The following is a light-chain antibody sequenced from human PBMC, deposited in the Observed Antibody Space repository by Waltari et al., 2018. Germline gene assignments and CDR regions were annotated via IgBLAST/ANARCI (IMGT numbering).Light chain of an antibody. J-gene: IGKJ4*01. CDR1: HTVSTIS. V-gene: IGKV3-20*01. CDR3: QQYDGIVLT. CDR2: GAS. Sequence: EIVLTQSPGTLSLSQGERANLSCRASHTVSTISLNWYQQKPGQAPRLFIYGASPRATGIPDRFSGSWSGTDFTLTISRLEPEDFPVYYCQQYDGIVLTFGGGTRVEI.